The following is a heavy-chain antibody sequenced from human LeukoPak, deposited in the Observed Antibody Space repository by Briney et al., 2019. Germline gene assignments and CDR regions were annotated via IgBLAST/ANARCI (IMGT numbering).Heavy chain of an antibody. Sequence: GGSLRLSCAASGFTFSCYAMSWVRQAPGKGLEWVSAITSSGGSTYYADSVKGRFTISRDNSKNTLYLQLNSLRAEDTAVYYCARDRARIAAAERLHQRYYYGMDVWGQGTTVTVSS. J-gene: IGHJ6*02. D-gene: IGHD6-13*01. CDR1: GFTFSCYA. V-gene: IGHV3-23*01. CDR2: ITSSGGST. CDR3: ARDRARIAAAERLHQRYYYGMDV.